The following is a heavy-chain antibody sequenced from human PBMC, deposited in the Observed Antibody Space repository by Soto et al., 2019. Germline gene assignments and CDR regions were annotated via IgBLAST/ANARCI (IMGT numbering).Heavy chain of an antibody. D-gene: IGHD2-15*01. J-gene: IGHJ3*02. CDR3: AKGSVLGYCTGGSCYGDAFDI. CDR1: GFTFSHYG. Sequence: QVQLVESGGGVVQPGRSLRLSCAASGFTFSHYGMNWVRQAPGKGLEWVALISYDGSHKHYEDSVKGRFTISRDNSDNTLYLQMSSLTTEDTAVYYCAKGSVLGYCTGGSCYGDAFDIWGQGIMVTVSS. CDR2: ISYDGSHK. V-gene: IGHV3-30*18.